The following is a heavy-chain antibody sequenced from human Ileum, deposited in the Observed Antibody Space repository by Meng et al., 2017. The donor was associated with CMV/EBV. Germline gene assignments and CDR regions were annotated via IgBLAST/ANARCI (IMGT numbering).Heavy chain of an antibody. CDR1: GFTFSDYY. J-gene: IGHJ4*02. D-gene: IGHD6-6*01. CDR2: LSSSGDAI. CDR3: ARDKVATRKLFDY. V-gene: IGHV3-11*04. Sequence: ASGFTFSDYYMTWIRQPPGKGLEWVSYLSSSGDAIYYADSVKGRFTISRDNVKNSLYLQMSSLRAEDTAVYYCARDKVATRKLFDYWGQGTLVTVSS.